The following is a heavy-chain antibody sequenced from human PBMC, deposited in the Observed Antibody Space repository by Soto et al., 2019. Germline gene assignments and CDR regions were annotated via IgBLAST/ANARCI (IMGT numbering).Heavy chain of an antibody. J-gene: IGHJ6*02. CDR1: WLTIGNLA. CDR3: AKPIRTDLHYGMDV. D-gene: IGHD1-1*01. CDR2: IRGSGGST. Sequence: PGGPIRHRYRASWLTIGNLAGSWISNKTGKGLEWVSAIRGSGGSTYSADYVQRRFTISRDNSKNTLYLQMNSLRAEDTAVYHCAKPIRTDLHYGMDVPAEGTTV. V-gene: IGHV3-23*01.